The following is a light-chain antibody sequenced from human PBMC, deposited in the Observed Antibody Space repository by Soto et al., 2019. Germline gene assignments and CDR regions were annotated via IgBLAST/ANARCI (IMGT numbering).Light chain of an antibody. CDR3: QQTYTAPRT. Sequence: IQMTQSPPSLSSSVGDMVTIICRASQGIRNDLGWYQQKPGKAPKLLTYAASSLQSGVPSRFSGSGSMTDFTLTISDLQPEDFATYYCQQTYTAPRTFGQGTKVDI. J-gene: IGKJ1*01. CDR1: QGIRND. CDR2: AAS. V-gene: IGKV1-6*01.